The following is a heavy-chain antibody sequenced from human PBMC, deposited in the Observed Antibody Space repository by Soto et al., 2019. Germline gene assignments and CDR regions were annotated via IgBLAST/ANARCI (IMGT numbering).Heavy chain of an antibody. CDR3: AKEVAGTLRTTIDY. J-gene: IGHJ4*02. V-gene: IGHV3-9*01. D-gene: IGHD6-19*01. CDR1: GFTFDDYA. Sequence: EVQLVESGGGLVQPGRSLRLSCAASGFTFDDYAMHWVRQAPGKGLEWVSGISWNSGSIGYADSVKGRFTISRDNAKNSLYLQMNSLRAEDTALYYCAKEVAGTLRTTIDYWGQGTLVTVSS. CDR2: ISWNSGSI.